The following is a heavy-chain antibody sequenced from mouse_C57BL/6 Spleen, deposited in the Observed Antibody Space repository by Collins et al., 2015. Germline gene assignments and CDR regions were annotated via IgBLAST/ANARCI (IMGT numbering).Heavy chain of an antibody. Sequence: QVQLQQSGAEPVRPGTSVKVSCKASGYAFTNYLIEWVKQRPGQGLEWIGVINPGSGGTNYNEKFKGKATLTADKSSSTAYMQLSSLTSEDSAVYFCARSTGPFAYWGQGTLVTVSA. V-gene: IGHV1-54*01. CDR1: GYAFTNYL. J-gene: IGHJ3*01. CDR2: INPGSGGT. CDR3: ARSTGPFAY. D-gene: IGHD4-1*02.